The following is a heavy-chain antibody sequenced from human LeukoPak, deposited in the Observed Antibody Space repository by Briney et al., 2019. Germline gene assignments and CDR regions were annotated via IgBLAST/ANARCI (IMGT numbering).Heavy chain of an antibody. CDR2: IYHSGST. Sequence: SETLSLTCAVSGGSISSSNWWSWVRQPPGKGLEWIGEIYHSGSTNYNPSLKSRVTISVDKSKNQFSLKLSSVTAADTAVYYCARVKYYGSGSYYNFDYWGRGTLVTVSS. CDR1: GGSISSSNW. J-gene: IGHJ4*02. D-gene: IGHD3-10*01. CDR3: ARVKYYGSGSYYNFDY. V-gene: IGHV4-4*02.